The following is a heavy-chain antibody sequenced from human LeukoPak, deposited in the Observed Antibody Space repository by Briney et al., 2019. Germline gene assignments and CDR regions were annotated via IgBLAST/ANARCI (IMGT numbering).Heavy chain of an antibody. CDR2: IYTDGTST. CDR3: ARDRTDLPDY. Sequence: GGSLRLSCAASGFTFSGYTMHWVRQAPGKGLVWISRIYTDGTSTNYADSVKGRFTISRDNAKNTLYVQMNSLRAEDTAVYYCARDRTDLPDYWGQGTLVTVSS. V-gene: IGHV3-74*01. D-gene: IGHD1-1*01. CDR1: GFTFSGYT. J-gene: IGHJ4*02.